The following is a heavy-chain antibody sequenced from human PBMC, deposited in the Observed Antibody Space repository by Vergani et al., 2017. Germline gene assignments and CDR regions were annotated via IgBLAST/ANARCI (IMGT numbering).Heavy chain of an antibody. CDR3: ASRAGDYDILTGYSPFDY. V-gene: IGHV1-18*01. Sequence: QVQLVQSGAEVKKPGASVKVSCKASGYTFTSYSFNWVRQAPGQGLEWMGWISPYTGSTKYAEKFQDRLTMTTDTSTSTAYMELSSLRSEDTAVYYCASRAGDYDILTGYSPFDYWGQGTLVTVSS. CDR1: GYTFTSYS. J-gene: IGHJ4*02. CDR2: ISPYTGST. D-gene: IGHD3-9*01.